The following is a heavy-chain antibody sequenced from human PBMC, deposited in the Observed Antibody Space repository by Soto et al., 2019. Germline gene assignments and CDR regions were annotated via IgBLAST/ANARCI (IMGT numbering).Heavy chain of an antibody. CDR2: MNPNTGDT. CDR3: ARDAHWHPRGVEAQRDDFFAL. V-gene: IGHV1-8*01. CDR1: GYTFTSHD. D-gene: IGHD2-8*01. J-gene: IGHJ4*02. Sequence: ASVKVSCKASGYTFTSHDINWVRQATGQGLEWMGVMNPNTGDTGYAQRFQGRVTMTRGTSISTAYMELSSLTSEDTAVYYCARDAHWHPRGVEAQRDDFFALWGRGTLVTVSS.